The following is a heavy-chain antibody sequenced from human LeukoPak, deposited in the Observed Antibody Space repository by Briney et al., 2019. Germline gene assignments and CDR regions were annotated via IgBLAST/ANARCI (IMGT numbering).Heavy chain of an antibody. CDR2: IYSVAST. D-gene: IGHD3-10*01. CDR3: TRPHSRGREILN. Sequence: VGSLRLSCAASGFGVTNNYMSWVRQAPGKGLEFVSLIYSVASTYYADSVKGRFTISRDDSKNTVFLQMNSLGPEDTAIYFCTRPHSRGREILNWGQGALVTVSS. CDR1: GFGVTNNY. V-gene: IGHV3-53*01. J-gene: IGHJ1*01.